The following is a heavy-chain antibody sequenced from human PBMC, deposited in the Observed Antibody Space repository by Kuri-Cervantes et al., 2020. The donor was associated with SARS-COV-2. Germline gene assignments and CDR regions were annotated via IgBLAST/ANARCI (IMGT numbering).Heavy chain of an antibody. CDR1: GFTFSSYA. D-gene: IGHD2-2*01. Sequence: LSLTCAASGFTFSSYAMSWVRQAPGKGLEWVANIKQDGSEKYYVDSVKGRFTISRDNAKNSLYLQMNSLRAEDTAVYYCARDRGIVVVPAAAVDFDYWGQGTLVTVSS. CDR2: IKQDGSEK. J-gene: IGHJ4*02. CDR3: ARDRGIVVVPAAAVDFDY. V-gene: IGHV3-7*01.